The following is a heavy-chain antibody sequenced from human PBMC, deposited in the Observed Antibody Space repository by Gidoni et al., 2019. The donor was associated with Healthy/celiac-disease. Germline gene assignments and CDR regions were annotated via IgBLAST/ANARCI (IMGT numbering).Heavy chain of an antibody. Sequence: QLQLQESGPGLVKPSETLSLTCTVSGGSISSSSYYWGWIRQPPGKGLWWIGSIYYRGSTYYNPSLKSRVTISVDTSKNQFSLKLSSVTAADTAVYYCARLTGWAGYWGQGTLVTVSS. CDR1: GGSISSSSYY. J-gene: IGHJ4*02. CDR3: ARLTGWAGY. CDR2: IYYRGST. V-gene: IGHV4-39*01. D-gene: IGHD6-19*01.